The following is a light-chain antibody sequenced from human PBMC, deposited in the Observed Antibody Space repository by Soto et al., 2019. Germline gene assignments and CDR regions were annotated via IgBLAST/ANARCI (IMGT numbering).Light chain of an antibody. CDR3: QQYERWAEIT. V-gene: IGKV3-15*01. CDR1: QNIGIN. J-gene: IGKJ5*01. CDR2: DSS. Sequence: EITRAQSPGTLSVSRGERGTVSCRASQNIGINVAWYQQKPGQAPSLLIYDSSTRATGVPARFSGSGSGTEFTLTINSLQSEDFAVYHCQQYERWAEITFGQGTRLEI.